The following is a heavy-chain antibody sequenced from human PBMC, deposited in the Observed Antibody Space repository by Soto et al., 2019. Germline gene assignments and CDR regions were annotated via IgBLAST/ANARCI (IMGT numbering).Heavy chain of an antibody. Sequence: GWSLRLSCAASGFTFSSYSMNWVRQAPGKGLEWGSSISSSSSYIYYADSVKVRFTISRDNAKNSLYLQMNSLRAEDTAVYYCARGVRYFDGLFPVGSWYGMDVWGQGTTVTVSS. J-gene: IGHJ6*02. V-gene: IGHV3-21*01. D-gene: IGHD3-9*01. CDR1: GFTFSSYS. CDR3: ARGVRYFDGLFPVGSWYGMDV. CDR2: ISSSSSYI.